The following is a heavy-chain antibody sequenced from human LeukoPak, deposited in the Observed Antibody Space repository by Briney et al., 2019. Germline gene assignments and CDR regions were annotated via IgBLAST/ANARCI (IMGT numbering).Heavy chain of an antibody. V-gene: IGHV3-30*02. CDR1: GFTFSSYA. D-gene: IGHD3-10*02. CDR3: AKEGTMSSGTRDFDY. CDR2: ITYDGNNK. Sequence: PGGSLRLSCAASGFTFSSYAMTWVRQAPGKGLEWVTFITYDGNNKYYTDSVKGRFTISRDISKNTLYLQMNSLRPEDTAVYYCAKEGTMSSGTRDFDYWGQGTLVTVSS. J-gene: IGHJ4*02.